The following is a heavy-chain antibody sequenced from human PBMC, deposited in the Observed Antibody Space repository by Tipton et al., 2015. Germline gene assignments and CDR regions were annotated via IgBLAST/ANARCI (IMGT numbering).Heavy chain of an antibody. CDR2: YYYTAAT. D-gene: IGHD5-24*01. CDR3: ARLGRWLEVDF. Sequence: TLSLTCTVSGGSISVSSVYWGWIRQSPGKGLEWIGSYYYTAATYYNPSLKSRVNISADRSKDHFSLRLTSVAAADTAVYYCARLGRWLEVDFWGQGTLVTVSS. V-gene: IGHV4-39*02. CDR1: GGSISVSSVY. J-gene: IGHJ4*02.